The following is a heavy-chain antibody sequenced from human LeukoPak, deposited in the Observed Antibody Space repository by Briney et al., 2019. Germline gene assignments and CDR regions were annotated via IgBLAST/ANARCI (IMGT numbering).Heavy chain of an antibody. CDR1: GFTFSSYS. CDR3: ARDVVAAAGTLDY. Sequence: PGGSLRLSCAASGFTFSSYSMNWVRQAPGKGLEWVSYISSSSSTIYYADSVKGRFTISRDNAKNSLYLQMNSLRAEDTAVYYCARDVVAAAGTLDYWGQGTLVTVSS. CDR2: ISSSSSTI. D-gene: IGHD6-13*01. V-gene: IGHV3-48*04. J-gene: IGHJ4*02.